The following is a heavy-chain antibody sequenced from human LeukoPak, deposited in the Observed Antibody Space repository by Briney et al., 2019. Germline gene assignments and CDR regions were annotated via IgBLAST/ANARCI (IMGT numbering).Heavy chain of an antibody. V-gene: IGHV1-69*05. Sequence: GSSVKVSCKASGGTFSSYAINWVRQAPGQGLEWMGRIIPILGTSNYAQKFQRRVTITTDESTSTAQMEQSSMRSEDTAVYYCARAYSGSDDLDAFDIWGQGTMVTVSS. CDR1: GGTFSSYA. CDR2: IIPILGTS. J-gene: IGHJ3*02. D-gene: IGHD1-26*01. CDR3: ARAYSGSDDLDAFDI.